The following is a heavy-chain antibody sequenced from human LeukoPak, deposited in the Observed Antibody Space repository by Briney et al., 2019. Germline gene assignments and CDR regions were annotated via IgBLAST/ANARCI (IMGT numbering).Heavy chain of an antibody. CDR3: ARGPDIVVVPAAIPYGYYYYMDV. J-gene: IGHJ6*03. Sequence: SGTLSLTCAVYGGSFSGYYWSWIRQPPGKGLELIGEINHSGSTNYNPSLKSRVTISVDTSKNQFSLKLSSVTAADTAVYYCARGPDIVVVPAAIPYGYYYYMDVWGKGTTVIVSS. D-gene: IGHD2-2*02. V-gene: IGHV4-34*01. CDR1: GGSFSGYY. CDR2: INHSGST.